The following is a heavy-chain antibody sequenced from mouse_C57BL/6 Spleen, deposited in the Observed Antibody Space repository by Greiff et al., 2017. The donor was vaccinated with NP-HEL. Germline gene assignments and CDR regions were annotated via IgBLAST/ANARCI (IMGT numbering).Heavy chain of an antibody. CDR3: ARSSPLDFDV. CDR1: GFSLTSYG. V-gene: IGHV2-2*01. CDR2: IWSGGST. Sequence: QVQLKESGPGLVQPSQSLSITCTVSGFSLTSYGVHWVRQSPGKGLEWLGVIWSGGSTDYNAAFISRLSNSKDNSKNQVFFKMNSQQADDAAIYYCARSSPLDFDVWGAGTTVTVSS. J-gene: IGHJ1*01.